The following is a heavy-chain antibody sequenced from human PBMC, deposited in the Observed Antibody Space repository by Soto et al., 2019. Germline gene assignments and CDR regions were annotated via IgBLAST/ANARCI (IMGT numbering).Heavy chain of an antibody. CDR3: TRMDIVVVPAVGKYGMDV. Sequence: GGSLRLSCAASGFTFSGSAMHWVRQASGKGLEWVGRIRSKANSYATAYAASVKGRFTISRDDSKNTAYLQMNSLKNEDTAVYYCTRMDIVVVPAVGKYGMDVWGQGTTVTVSS. D-gene: IGHD2-2*03. CDR1: GFTFSGSA. CDR2: IRSKANSYAT. J-gene: IGHJ6*02. V-gene: IGHV3-73*01.